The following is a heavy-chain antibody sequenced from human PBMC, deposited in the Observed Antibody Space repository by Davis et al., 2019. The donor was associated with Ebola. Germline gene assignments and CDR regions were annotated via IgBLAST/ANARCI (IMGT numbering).Heavy chain of an antibody. J-gene: IGHJ6*02. Sequence: SCAASGFTFRDYYMCWIRQAPGKGLEWLSYISGSGSPVYSADSVKGRFTISRDNAKNSLNLQMHSLTAEDTAVYYCARSRGYSAYVNADYYGMDVWGQGATVTVSS. CDR1: GFTFRDYY. CDR3: ARSRGYSAYVNADYYGMDV. CDR2: ISGSGSPV. D-gene: IGHD5-12*01. V-gene: IGHV3-11*01.